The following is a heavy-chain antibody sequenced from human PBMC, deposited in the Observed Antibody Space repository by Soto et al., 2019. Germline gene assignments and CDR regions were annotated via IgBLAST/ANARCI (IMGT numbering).Heavy chain of an antibody. V-gene: IGHV3-53*01. J-gene: IGHJ5*02. D-gene: IGHD3-10*01. CDR1: GLTVSTKY. CDR2: LYSGGSA. Sequence: PGGSLRLSCAASGLTVSTKYMTWIRQAPGKGLEWVAALYSGGSAYYADSVKGRFTISRDSSKNTLYLQMNSLRVDDTAVYYCASSVFYSGFLDPWGQGALVTVSS. CDR3: ASSVFYSGFLDP.